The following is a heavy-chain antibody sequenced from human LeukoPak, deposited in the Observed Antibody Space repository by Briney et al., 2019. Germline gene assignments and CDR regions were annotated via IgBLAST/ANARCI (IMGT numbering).Heavy chain of an antibody. CDR2: IYYSGST. CDR3: ARHLGVTRRPDSSGYYYVPDAFDI. V-gene: IGHV4-39*01. CDR1: GGSISSSSYY. Sequence: SETLSLTCTVSGGSISSSSYYWGWIRQPPGKGLERIGSIYYSGSTYYNPSLKSRVTISVDTSKNQFSLKLSSVTAADTAVYYCARHLGVTRRPDSSGYYYVPDAFDIWGQGTMVTVSS. D-gene: IGHD3-22*01. J-gene: IGHJ3*02.